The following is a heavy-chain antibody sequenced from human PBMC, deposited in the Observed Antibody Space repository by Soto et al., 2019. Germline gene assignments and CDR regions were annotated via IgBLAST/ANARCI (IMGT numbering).Heavy chain of an antibody. V-gene: IGHV4-59*07. CDR1: VPSITPYY. CDR3: SRGGGFFFQAEDGIRDL. J-gene: IGHJ2*01. Sequence: PTDTLSLTCTVSVPSITPYYWNWIRQSAGKGLRWIVSVSSTGSTVYNPSLTSRVTVSLDTSKNQFSLTLNSVTAADTAVYYCSRGGGFFFQAEDGIRDL. CDR2: VSSTGST. D-gene: IGHD2-21*01.